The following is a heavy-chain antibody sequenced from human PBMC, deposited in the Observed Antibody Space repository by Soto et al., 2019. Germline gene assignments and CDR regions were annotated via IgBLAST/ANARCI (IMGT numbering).Heavy chain of an antibody. Sequence: GASVKVSCKASGYTFTSFAIHWVRQAPGQRPEWMGWINTGNGNTKYSQKFQDRVTITRDTSASTAYMELSSLRSEDTAVYYCARDPYYSYCYMDVWGKGTTVTVSS. CDR3: ARDPYYSYCYMDV. V-gene: IGHV1-3*04. J-gene: IGHJ6*03. CDR2: INTGNGNT. CDR1: GYTFTSFA.